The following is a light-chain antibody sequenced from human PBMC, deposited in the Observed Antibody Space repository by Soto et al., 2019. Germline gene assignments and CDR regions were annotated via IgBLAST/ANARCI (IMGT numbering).Light chain of an antibody. V-gene: IGKV3-15*01. CDR1: QSVSNK. CDR2: HAS. Sequence: EIVMTQSPATLSVSPGERATLSCRASQSVSNKLAWYQQKPGQAPRLLIYHASIRATGIPARFSGSGSGTEFTLNISSLQSEDFAIYYCQHYNNWPPGTFGQGTKVEIK. CDR3: QHYNNWPPGT. J-gene: IGKJ1*01.